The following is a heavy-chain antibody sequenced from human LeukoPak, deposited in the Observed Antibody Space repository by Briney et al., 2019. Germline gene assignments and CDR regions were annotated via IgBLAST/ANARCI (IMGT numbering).Heavy chain of an antibody. CDR1: GFTFDDYA. J-gene: IGHJ4*02. CDR2: ISWNSGSI. Sequence: GGSLRLSCAASGFTFDDYAMHWVRHAPGKGLEWVSGISWNSGSIGYADSVKGRFTISRDNAKNSLYLQMNSLRAEDTALYYCARPKSPAYYYDSSGFGYWGQGTLVTVSS. CDR3: ARPKSPAYYYDSSGFGY. V-gene: IGHV3-9*01. D-gene: IGHD3-22*01.